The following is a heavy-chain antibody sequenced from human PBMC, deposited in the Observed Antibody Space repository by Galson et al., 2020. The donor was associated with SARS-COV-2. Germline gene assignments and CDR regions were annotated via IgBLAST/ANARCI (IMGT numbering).Heavy chain of an antibody. V-gene: IGHV4-38-2*02. CDR1: GYSISSGSY. CDR3: ARDQPPAAPRAFDI. Sequence: SETLSLTCTVSGYSISSGSYWGWIRQPPGKGLEWIGSIYHSGSTYYNPSLKSRVTISVDTSKNQFSLKLSSVTAADTAVYYCARDQPPAAPRAFDIWGQGTMVTVSS. J-gene: IGHJ3*02. CDR2: IYHSGST. D-gene: IGHD2-2*01.